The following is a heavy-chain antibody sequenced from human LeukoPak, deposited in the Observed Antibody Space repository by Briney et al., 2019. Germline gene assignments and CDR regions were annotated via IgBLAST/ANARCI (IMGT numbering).Heavy chain of an antibody. Sequence: GGSLRLSCAASGFTFSSYWMSWVRQAPGKGLEWVANIKQDGSEKYYVDTVKGRFTNSRDNAKNSLYLQMNSLRAEDTAVYYCARDRWFGELFHDAFDIWGQGTMVTVSS. CDR1: GFTFSSYW. D-gene: IGHD3-10*01. CDR2: IKQDGSEK. CDR3: ARDRWFGELFHDAFDI. V-gene: IGHV3-7*03. J-gene: IGHJ3*02.